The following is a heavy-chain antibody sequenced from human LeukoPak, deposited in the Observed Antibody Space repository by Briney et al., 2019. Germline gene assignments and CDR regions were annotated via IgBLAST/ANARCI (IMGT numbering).Heavy chain of an antibody. V-gene: IGHV3-23*01. CDR1: GFTFSSSA. Sequence: GVSLRLSCVASGFTFSSSAMTWVRQAPGKGLEWVSAVSGGGGSTYYADSVRGRFTISRDNSRDTLSLQMHSLRAEDTAVYYCAKGTGYTSSSGSVLDYWGQGTLVTVSS. J-gene: IGHJ4*02. CDR3: AKGTGYTSSSGSVLDY. D-gene: IGHD6-6*01. CDR2: VSGGGGST.